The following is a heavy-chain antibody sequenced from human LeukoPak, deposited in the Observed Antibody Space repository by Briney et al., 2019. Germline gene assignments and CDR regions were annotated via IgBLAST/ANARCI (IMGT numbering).Heavy chain of an antibody. CDR3: AKFNLGQEFFDY. V-gene: IGHV3-49*04. CDR2: IRSKAYGGTT. Sequence: PGGSLRLSCTASGFTFGDYAMSWVRQAPGKGLEWVGFIRSKAYGGTTEYAASVKGRFTISRDDSKSIAYLQMNSLRAEDTAVYYCAKFNLGQEFFDYWGQGTLVTVSS. D-gene: IGHD3-16*01. J-gene: IGHJ4*02. CDR1: GFTFGDYA.